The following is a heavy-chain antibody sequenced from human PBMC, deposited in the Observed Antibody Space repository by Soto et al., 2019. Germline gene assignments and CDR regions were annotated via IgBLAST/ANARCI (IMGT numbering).Heavy chain of an antibody. CDR3: ARDRAEGATYYFDY. Sequence: GGSLRLSCAASGFTFSSYGMHWVRQAPGKGLEWVAVIWYDGSNKYYADSVKGRFTISRDNSKNTLYLQMNSLRAEDTAVYYCARDRAEGATYYFDYWGQGTLVTVSS. D-gene: IGHD1-26*01. CDR2: IWYDGSNK. CDR1: GFTFSSYG. V-gene: IGHV3-33*01. J-gene: IGHJ4*02.